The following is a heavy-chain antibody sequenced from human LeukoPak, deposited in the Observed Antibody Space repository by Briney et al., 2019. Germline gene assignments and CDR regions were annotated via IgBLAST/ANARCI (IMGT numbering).Heavy chain of an antibody. CDR1: GFTFSNYA. V-gene: IGHV3-23*01. D-gene: IGHD3-10*01. Sequence: PGRSLRLSCAASGFTFSNYAMSWVRQAPGKGLEWVSGISASGATTHYADSVKGQFTISRDNSKNTLYLQMNSLRAEDTAVYFCAKGAFSSAMSWFDPWGQGTLVTVSS. CDR3: AKGAFSSAMSWFDP. CDR2: ISASGATT. J-gene: IGHJ5*02.